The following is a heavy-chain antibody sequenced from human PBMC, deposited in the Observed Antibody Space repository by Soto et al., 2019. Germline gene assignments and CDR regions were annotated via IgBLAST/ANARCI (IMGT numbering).Heavy chain of an antibody. CDR2: IHYRGVT. CDR3: ARGIGYYFDS. V-gene: IGHV4-39*01. D-gene: IGHD5-12*01. Sequence: PSETLSLTCTVSGGSISSSSYFWGWIRQPPGKGLEWIGNIHYRGVTYYNASLKSRVTISVDTSKNQFSLKLSSVTAADSAVYSCARGIGYYFDSWGQGTLVTVYS. J-gene: IGHJ4*02. CDR1: GGSISSSSYF.